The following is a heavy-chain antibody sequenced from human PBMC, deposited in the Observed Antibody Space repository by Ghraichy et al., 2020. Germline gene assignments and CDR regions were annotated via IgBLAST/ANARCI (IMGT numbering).Heavy chain of an antibody. J-gene: IGHJ4*02. D-gene: IGHD3-10*01. CDR2: VDSGGKT. CDR3: VSYSPHY. V-gene: IGHV3-53*01. Sequence: GGSLRLSCAASGFTVITSYMTWVRQAPGKGLEWVSSVDSGGKTYYADSVAVRFTLSRDYSKNTLFLQVNSLTADDTAVYYCVSYSPHYWGQGTLVTVYS. CDR1: GFTVITSY.